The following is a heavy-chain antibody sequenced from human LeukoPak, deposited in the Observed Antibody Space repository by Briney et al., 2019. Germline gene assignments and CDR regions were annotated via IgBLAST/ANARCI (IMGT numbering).Heavy chain of an antibody. Sequence: GGSLRLSCAASGFTFSSYWMSWVRQAPGKGLEWVATIKQDGSEKYYVDSVKGRFTISRDNAKNSLYLQMNSLRAEDTAVYYCASTTFGGVIVYWGQGTLVTVSS. CDR1: GFTFSSYW. J-gene: IGHJ4*02. D-gene: IGHD3-16*02. V-gene: IGHV3-7*01. CDR3: ASTTFGGVIVY. CDR2: IKQDGSEK.